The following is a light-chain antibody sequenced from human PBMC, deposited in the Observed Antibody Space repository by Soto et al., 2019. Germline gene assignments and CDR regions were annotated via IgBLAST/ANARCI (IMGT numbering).Light chain of an antibody. V-gene: IGKV3-20*01. CDR3: QQYGSSPPWT. CDR2: GAS. J-gene: IGKJ1*01. CDR1: QSISSK. Sequence: EIVMTQSPVTLSVSPGERATLSCRASQSISSKLAWYQQRPGQAPRLLIYGASSRATGIPDRFSGSGSGTDFTLTISRLEPEDFAVYYCQQYGSSPPWTFGQGTKVDIK.